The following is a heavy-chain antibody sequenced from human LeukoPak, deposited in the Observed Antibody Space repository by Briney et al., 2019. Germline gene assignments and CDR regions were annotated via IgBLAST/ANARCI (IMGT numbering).Heavy chain of an antibody. CDR2: IYHSGST. CDR3: ARELYYGSGSYYYGWFDP. J-gene: IGHJ5*02. Sequence: SETLSLTCAVSGYSISSGYYWGWIRQPPGKGLEWIGSIYHSGSTYYNPSLESRVTISVDTSKNQFSLKLSSVTAADTAVYYCARELYYGSGSYYYGWFDPWGQGTLVTVSS. D-gene: IGHD3-10*01. V-gene: IGHV4-38-2*02. CDR1: GYSISSGYY.